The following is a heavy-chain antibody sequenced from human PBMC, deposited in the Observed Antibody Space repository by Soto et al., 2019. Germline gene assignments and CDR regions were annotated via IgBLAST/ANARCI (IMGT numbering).Heavy chain of an antibody. V-gene: IGHV4-39*01. CDR1: GGSIISSSYY. D-gene: IGHD2-8*01. Sequence: QVLLQESGPGLVKPSETLSLTCTVSGGSIISSSYYWGWIRQPPGQGLEYIGSIYYSGSTYYNPSLKSRVTISVDTSKHQFALKLSSVTAAYTAVYYCASSTVRSNLYFDYWGQGTLVTVSS. J-gene: IGHJ4*02. CDR3: ASSTVRSNLYFDY. CDR2: IYYSGST.